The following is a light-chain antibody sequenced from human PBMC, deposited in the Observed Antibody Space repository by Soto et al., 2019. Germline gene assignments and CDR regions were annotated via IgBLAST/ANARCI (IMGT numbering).Light chain of an antibody. V-gene: IGKV1-5*01. CDR2: DVS. J-gene: IGKJ1*01. Sequence: DVQMTQSPSTLSASVGDSVTITCRASQSIAASLAWYQLKPGEAPKLLINDVSNLESGVPSRFSGSGSGTEFSLTIRCLHPDDFATYYCQQYDYSRTFGQGPKVEIK. CDR3: QQYDYSRT. CDR1: QSIAAS.